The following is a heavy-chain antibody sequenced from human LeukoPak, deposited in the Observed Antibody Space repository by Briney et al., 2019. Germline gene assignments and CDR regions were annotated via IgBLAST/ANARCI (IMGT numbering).Heavy chain of an antibody. Sequence: GGSLRLSCAASGFTFSNAWMSWVRQAPGKGLEWVGRIKSKTDGGTTDYAAPVKGRFTISRDDSKNTLYLQMNSLKTEDTAVYYCTRRGYSSSPFDYWGQGTLVTVSS. CDR3: TRRGYSSSPFDY. CDR1: GFTFSNAW. J-gene: IGHJ4*02. V-gene: IGHV3-15*01. D-gene: IGHD6-13*01. CDR2: IKSKTDGGTT.